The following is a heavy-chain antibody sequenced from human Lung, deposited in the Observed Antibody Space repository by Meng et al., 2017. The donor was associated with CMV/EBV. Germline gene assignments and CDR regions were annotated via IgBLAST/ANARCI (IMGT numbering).Heavy chain of an antibody. Sequence: XVSXKASGYTFTSYWIAWVRQMPGKGLEWMGLIYPDVSETTYSPSFQGQVTITADKSISTAYLQRSSLKASDTAVDYCARPRCSGSYYLYGMDVWGQGTXVTVSS. CDR1: GYTFTSYW. D-gene: IGHD1-26*01. CDR2: IYPDVSET. J-gene: IGHJ6*02. CDR3: ARPRCSGSYYLYGMDV. V-gene: IGHV5-51*01.